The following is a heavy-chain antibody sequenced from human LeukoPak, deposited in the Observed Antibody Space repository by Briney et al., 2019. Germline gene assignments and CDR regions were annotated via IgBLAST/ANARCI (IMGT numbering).Heavy chain of an antibody. CDR2: IYYSGST. J-gene: IGHJ3*02. V-gene: IGHV4-38-2*01. D-gene: IGHD6-13*01. Sequence: GSLRLSCAASGFTFSNYWGWIRRPPGKGLEWIGSIYYSGSTYYNPSLKSRVTISVDTSKNQFSLKLSSVTAADTAVYYCARVRQQLALGDAFDIWGQGTMVTVSS. CDR3: ARVRQQLALGDAFDI. CDR1: GFTFSNY.